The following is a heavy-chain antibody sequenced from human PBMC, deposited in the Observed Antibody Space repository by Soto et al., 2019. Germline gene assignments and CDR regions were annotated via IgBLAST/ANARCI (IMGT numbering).Heavy chain of an antibody. V-gene: IGHV1-58*01. CDR3: AAFHRYGDYDFDY. J-gene: IGHJ4*02. Sequence: GASVKVSCKASGFTFTSSAVQWVRQARGQRLEWIGWIVVGSGNTNYAQKFQERVTITRDMSTSTAYMELSSLRSEDTAVYYCAAFHRYGDYDFDYWGRGTLVTVPQ. CDR2: IVVGSGNT. CDR1: GFTFTSSA. D-gene: IGHD4-17*01.